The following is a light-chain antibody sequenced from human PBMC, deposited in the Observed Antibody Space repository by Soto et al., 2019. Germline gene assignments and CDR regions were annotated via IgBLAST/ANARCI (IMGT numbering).Light chain of an antibody. CDR3: QHYSTVWA. J-gene: IGKJ1*01. CDR1: QVISNY. Sequence: DNQMTESPSSLSASEGDRVTLXXRASQVISNYLAWYQQKPGKVPNXLIYDASTLEIGVPSRFSGSGSGTEFTLTISSLQPDDFATYYCQHYSTVWAFGQGTKVDIK. CDR2: DAS. V-gene: IGKV1-16*01.